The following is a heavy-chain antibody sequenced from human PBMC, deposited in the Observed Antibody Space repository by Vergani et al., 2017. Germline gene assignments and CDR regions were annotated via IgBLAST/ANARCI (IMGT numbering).Heavy chain of an antibody. J-gene: IGHJ2*01. CDR1: GFTFSSYS. D-gene: IGHD4-17*01. CDR3: ARDPVRTVTGEIRYFDL. Sequence: EVQLVESGGGLVKPGGSLRLSCAASGFTFSSYSMNWVRQAPGKGLEWVSSISSSSSYIYYADSVKGRFTISRDNAKNSLYLQMNSLRAEDTAVYYCARDPVRTVTGEIRYFDLWGRGTLVTVSS. CDR2: ISSSSSYI. V-gene: IGHV3-21*01.